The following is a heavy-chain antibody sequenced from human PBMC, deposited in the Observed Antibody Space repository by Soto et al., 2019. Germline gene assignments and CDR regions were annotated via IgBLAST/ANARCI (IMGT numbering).Heavy chain of an antibody. CDR3: ARVIAAPPHYYYYGMDV. CDR1: GGTFSSYA. J-gene: IGHJ6*02. V-gene: IGHV1-69*13. Sequence: ASVKVSCKASGGTFSSYAISWVRQAPGQGLEWMGGIIPIFGTANYAQKFQGRVTITADESTSTAYMELSSLRSEDTAVYYCARVIAAPPHYYYYGMDVWGQGTTVTVSS. D-gene: IGHD6-13*01. CDR2: IIPIFGTA.